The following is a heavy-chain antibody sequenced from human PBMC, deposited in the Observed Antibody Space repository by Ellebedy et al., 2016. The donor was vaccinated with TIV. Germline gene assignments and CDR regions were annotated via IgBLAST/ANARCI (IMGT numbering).Heavy chain of an antibody. Sequence: ASVKVSCKASGYTFTKYGISWVRQAPGQGLEWMGWISGYNGDTNYAQKFRGRVTMTTATSTSTVYMELRSLSFDDTAVYYCTRGFYEKFDPWGQGTLVTVS. CDR2: ISGYNGDT. D-gene: IGHD5/OR15-5a*01. V-gene: IGHV1-18*04. CDR1: GYTFTKYG. CDR3: TRGFYEKFDP. J-gene: IGHJ5*02.